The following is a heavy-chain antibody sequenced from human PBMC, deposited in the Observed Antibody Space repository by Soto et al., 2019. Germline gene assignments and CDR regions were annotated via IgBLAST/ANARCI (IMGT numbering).Heavy chain of an antibody. D-gene: IGHD2-8*01. Sequence: EVQLLESGGGLVQPGGPLSLSCAASGFGFSTYTMSWVRRVLGKGLEWVSAISGSGGNPSYADSVQGRFTITRDKPKKTLYLQMNSLRAEDTAVYYCAKARCTTSNCYGPDYWGQGTLVTVSS. CDR2: ISGSGGNP. CDR3: AKARCTTSNCYGPDY. V-gene: IGHV3-23*01. J-gene: IGHJ4*02. CDR1: GFGFSTYT.